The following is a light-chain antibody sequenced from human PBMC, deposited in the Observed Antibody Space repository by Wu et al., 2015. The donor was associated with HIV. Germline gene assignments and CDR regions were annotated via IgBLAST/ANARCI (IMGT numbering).Light chain of an antibody. Sequence: EIMMTQSPATLSVSPGERATLSCRASQSVSSNLAWYQQKPGQAPRLLIYGASTRATGLPARFSGSGSGTEFTLTISSMQSEDFAVYYCQQYNNWPGTFGQGTKLEIK. CDR2: GAS. J-gene: IGKJ2*01. CDR3: QQYNNWPGT. V-gene: IGKV3-15*01. CDR1: QSVSSN.